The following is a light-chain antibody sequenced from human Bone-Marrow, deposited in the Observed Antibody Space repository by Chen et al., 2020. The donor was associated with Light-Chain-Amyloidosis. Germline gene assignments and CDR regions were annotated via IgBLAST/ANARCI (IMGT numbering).Light chain of an antibody. CDR3: QSTDSSGTYEVI. V-gene: IGLV3-25*03. J-gene: IGLJ2*01. Sequence: SYELTQPPSVSVSPGQTARITCSGDDLPTKYAYWYQQKPGEAPVLVIHRDTERPSGISERFSDSRSETTNTLTISEVQTEDEANYHCQSTDSSGTYEVIFGGGTKLTVL. CDR2: RDT. CDR1: DLPTKY.